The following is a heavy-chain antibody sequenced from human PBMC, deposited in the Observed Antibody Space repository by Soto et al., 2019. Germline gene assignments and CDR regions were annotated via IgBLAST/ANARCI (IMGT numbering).Heavy chain of an antibody. CDR3: AERYDY. CDR2: ISFDGRNR. CDR1: GFTFSNYG. D-gene: IGHD3-9*01. Sequence: QVQLVESGGGVVQPGRSLRLSCTASGFTFSNYGMHWVRQAPGKGLVWVAGISFDGRNRYYADSVKGRFTISRDNSKNTLYLQMNSLRAEDTAVYYCAERYDYWGQGTLVTVSS. V-gene: IGHV3-30*03. J-gene: IGHJ4*02.